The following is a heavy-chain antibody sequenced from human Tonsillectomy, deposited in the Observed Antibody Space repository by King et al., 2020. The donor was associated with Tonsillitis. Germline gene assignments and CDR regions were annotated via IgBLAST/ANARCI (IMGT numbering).Heavy chain of an antibody. J-gene: IGHJ3*02. D-gene: IGHD5-18*01. CDR2: ISYDGSSE. CDR1: GFTFSSHV. V-gene: IGHV3-30*18. Sequence: VQLVESGGGMVQPGRSLRLACGASGFTFSSHVMHWVRQAPGKGLEWVSAISYDGSSEFYAASVKGRFTVYRDNSRNTPFLQLNNLRPEDTAMYYCSKARGYSYGPHDGVDIWGRGTMVTVSS. CDR3: SKARGYSYGPHDGVDI.